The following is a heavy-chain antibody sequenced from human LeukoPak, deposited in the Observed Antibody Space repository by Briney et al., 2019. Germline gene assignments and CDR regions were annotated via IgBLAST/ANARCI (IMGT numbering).Heavy chain of an antibody. CDR2: INWNGGST. D-gene: IGHD3-10*01. CDR3: ARRITMIRGTNFDY. V-gene: IGHV3-20*04. CDR1: GFTYDDYG. Sequence: PGGSLRLFCAASGFTYDDYGMTWVRQAPGKGLEWVSNINWNGGSTLYADSVKGRFTISRDNAKNSVYLEMNSLRAEDTALYYCARRITMIRGTNFDYWGQGTLVTVSS. J-gene: IGHJ4*02.